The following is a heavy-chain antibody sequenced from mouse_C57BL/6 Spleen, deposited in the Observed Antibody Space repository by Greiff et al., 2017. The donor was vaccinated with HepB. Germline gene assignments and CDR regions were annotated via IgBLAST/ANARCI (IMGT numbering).Heavy chain of an antibody. CDR2: IYPGDGDT. V-gene: IGHV1-82*01. Sequence: VQLVESGPELVKPGASVKISCKASGYAFSSSWMNWVKQRPGKGLEWIGRIYPGDGDTNYNGKFKGKATLTADKSSSTAYMQLSSLTSEDSAVYFCARKGYSNYVGYFDYWGQGTTLTVSS. CDR1: GYAFSSSW. J-gene: IGHJ2*01. D-gene: IGHD2-5*01. CDR3: ARKGYSNYVGYFDY.